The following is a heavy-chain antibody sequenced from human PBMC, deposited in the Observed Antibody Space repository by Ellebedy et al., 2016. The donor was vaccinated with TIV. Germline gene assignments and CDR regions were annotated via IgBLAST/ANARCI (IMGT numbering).Heavy chain of an antibody. CDR1: GFTFSSYA. CDR3: ARDPGVYCTNGVCYTGYFDL. J-gene: IGHJ2*01. CDR2: ISWNSGSI. D-gene: IGHD2-8*01. Sequence: GGSLRLSXAASGFTFSSYAMSWVRQAPGKGLEWVSGISWNSGSIGYADSVKGRFTISRDNAKNSLYLQMNSLRAEDTAVYYCARDPGVYCTNGVCYTGYFDLWGRGTLVTVSS. V-gene: IGHV3-20*03.